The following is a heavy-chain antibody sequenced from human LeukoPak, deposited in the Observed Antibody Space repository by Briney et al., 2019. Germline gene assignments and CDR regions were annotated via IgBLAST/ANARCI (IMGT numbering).Heavy chain of an antibody. CDR3: ARHRRKVYYDSSGSLDY. J-gene: IGHJ4*02. Sequence: SETLSLTCTVSGDSISSYYWSWIRQPPGKGLEWIGYIYDSGSTSYNPSLKSRVTISGDTSKSQFSLKLSSVTAADTAVYYCARHRRKVYYDSSGSLDYWGQGSLVTVSS. D-gene: IGHD3-22*01. CDR2: IYDSGST. V-gene: IGHV4-59*08. CDR1: GDSISSYY.